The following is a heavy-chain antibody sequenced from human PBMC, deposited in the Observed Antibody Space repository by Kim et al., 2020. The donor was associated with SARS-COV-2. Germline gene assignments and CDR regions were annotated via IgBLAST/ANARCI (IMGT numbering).Heavy chain of an antibody. CDR1: GGSISSGGYY. CDR3: ARGSGQLAGEDY. J-gene: IGHJ4*02. CDR2: IYYSGST. D-gene: IGHD6-6*01. Sequence: SETLSLTCTVSGGSISSGGYYWSWIRQHPGKGLEWIGYIYYSGSTYYNPSLKSRVTISVDTSKNQFSLKLSSVTAADTAVYYCARGSGQLAGEDYWGQGTLVTVSS. V-gene: IGHV4-31*03.